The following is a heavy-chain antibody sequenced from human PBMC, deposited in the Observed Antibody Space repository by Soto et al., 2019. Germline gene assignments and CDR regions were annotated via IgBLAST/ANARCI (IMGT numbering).Heavy chain of an antibody. CDR1: GFTFSSYA. D-gene: IGHD3-22*01. CDR2: ISGSAGNT. CDR3: AKDYYPKYYDRSAYSVLFYH. Sequence: EVQLLESGGGLVQPGGSLRLSCAASGFTFSSYAMSWVRQAPGKGLEWVSTISGSAGNTYYADSVRGRFTISGDNSKDTLYLQMDSLRAEDTAVYYCAKDYYPKYYDRSAYSVLFYHWGQGTLVTVSS. V-gene: IGHV3-23*01. J-gene: IGHJ4*02.